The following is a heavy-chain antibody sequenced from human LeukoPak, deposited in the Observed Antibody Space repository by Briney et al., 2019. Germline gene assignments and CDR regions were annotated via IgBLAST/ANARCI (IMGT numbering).Heavy chain of an antibody. Sequence: ASETLSLTCTVSGGSISSSSYYWGWIRQPPGKGLEWIGSIYYSGSTYYNPSLKSRVTMSVDTSKNQFSLKLSSVTAADTAVYYCARDLGMVDYYDSNRFNWFDPWGQGTLVTVSS. J-gene: IGHJ5*02. CDR1: GGSISSSSYY. CDR3: ARDLGMVDYYDSNRFNWFDP. D-gene: IGHD3-22*01. CDR2: IYYSGST. V-gene: IGHV4-39*07.